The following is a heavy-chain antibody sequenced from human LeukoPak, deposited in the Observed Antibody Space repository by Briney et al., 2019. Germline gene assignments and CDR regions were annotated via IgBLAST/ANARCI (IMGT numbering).Heavy chain of an antibody. Sequence: GGSLRLSCAASGFTFSSYSMNWVRQAPGKGLEWVSSISSSSSYIYYADSVKGRFTISRDNAKNSLYPQMNSLRAEDTAVYYCARDGPLGAVAGPNFDYWGQGTLVTVSS. V-gene: IGHV3-21*01. CDR3: ARDGPLGAVAGPNFDY. CDR1: GFTFSSYS. CDR2: ISSSSSYI. J-gene: IGHJ4*02. D-gene: IGHD6-19*01.